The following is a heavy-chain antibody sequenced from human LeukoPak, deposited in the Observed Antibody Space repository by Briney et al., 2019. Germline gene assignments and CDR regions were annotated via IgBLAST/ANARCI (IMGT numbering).Heavy chain of an antibody. CDR1: GFTFSSNA. CDR3: ARGEVLDY. J-gene: IGHJ4*02. CDR2: ITGSGDST. V-gene: IGHV3-23*01. D-gene: IGHD4/OR15-4a*01. Sequence: GGSLRLSCAASGFTFSSNAMNWVRQAPGKGLEWVSGITGSGDSTYYADSVKGRFTISRDNSKTTLYLQMNSLRAEDTAVYYCARGEVLDYWGQGTLVTVSS.